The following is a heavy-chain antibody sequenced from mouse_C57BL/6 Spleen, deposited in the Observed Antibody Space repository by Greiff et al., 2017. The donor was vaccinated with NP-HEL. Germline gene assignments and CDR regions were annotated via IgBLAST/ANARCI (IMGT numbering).Heavy chain of an antibody. J-gene: IGHJ2*01. CDR3: ARGTGGFDY. Sequence: VQLQQSGAELVMPGASVKLSCKASGYTFTSYWMHWVKQRPGQGLEWIGEIDPSDSYTNYNQKFKGKSTLTVDKSSSTAYMQLSSLTSEDSAVYYCARGTGGFDYWGQGTTLTVSS. V-gene: IGHV1-69*01. D-gene: IGHD4-1*01. CDR1: GYTFTSYW. CDR2: IDPSDSYT.